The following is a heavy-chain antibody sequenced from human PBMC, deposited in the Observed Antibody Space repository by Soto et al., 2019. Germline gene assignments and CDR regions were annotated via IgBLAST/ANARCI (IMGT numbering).Heavy chain of an antibody. Sequence: QVQLQESGPGLVKPSQTLSLTCTVSGGSISSGGYYWSWIRQHPGKGLEWIGYIYYSGSTYYNPCLKSPVTISVDTSNNQFSLKLSSVTAADTAVYYCARDGPKQRNFDYWGQGTLVTVSS. CDR3: ARDGPKQRNFDY. CDR2: IYYSGST. J-gene: IGHJ4*02. V-gene: IGHV4-31*01. CDR1: GGSISSGGYY.